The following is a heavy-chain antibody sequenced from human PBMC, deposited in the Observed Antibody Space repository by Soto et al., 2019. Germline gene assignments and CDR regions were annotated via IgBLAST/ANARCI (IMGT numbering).Heavy chain of an antibody. D-gene: IGHD1-26*01. J-gene: IGHJ3*02. CDR1: GFTFRSYS. V-gene: IGHV3-21*01. Sequence: LRLSCAASGFTFRSYSMNWVRQAPGKGLEWVSSISSSSSYIYYADSVKGRFTISRDNAKNSLYLQMNSLRAEDTAVYYCARASIVGDTDAFDIWGQGTMVTVSS. CDR3: ARASIVGDTDAFDI. CDR2: ISSSSSYI.